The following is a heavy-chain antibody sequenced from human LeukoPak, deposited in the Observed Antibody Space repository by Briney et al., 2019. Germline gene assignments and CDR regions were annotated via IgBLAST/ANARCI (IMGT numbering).Heavy chain of an antibody. CDR2: IGRSAEYM. Sequence: PGGSLRLSCTASGFTFDDNAMTWVRQAPGKGLEWLSAIGRSAEYMYVADSVNGRFTVSRDNSKNRLDLQMNGLRAEDTAIYYCVKELKVGETTVGFDHWGQGTLVTVSS. CDR3: VKELKVGETTVGFDH. V-gene: IGHV3-23*01. J-gene: IGHJ4*02. D-gene: IGHD1-26*01. CDR1: GFTFDDNA.